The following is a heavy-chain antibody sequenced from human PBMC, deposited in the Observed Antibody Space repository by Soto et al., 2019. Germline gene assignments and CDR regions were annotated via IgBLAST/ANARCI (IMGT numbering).Heavy chain of an antibody. CDR1: GLPSSSNY. CDR2: IYSGGST. V-gene: IGHV3-66*01. J-gene: IGHJ4*02. Sequence: EVQLVESGGGLVQPGGSLRLSLAASGLPSSSNYMSGVGQPQGKGLEWVSVIYSGGSTYYADSVKGRFTISRDNSKNTLYLQMNSLRAEDTAVYYCARDGRDGYKSDWGQGTLVTVSS. CDR3: ARDGRDGYKSD. D-gene: IGHD5-12*01.